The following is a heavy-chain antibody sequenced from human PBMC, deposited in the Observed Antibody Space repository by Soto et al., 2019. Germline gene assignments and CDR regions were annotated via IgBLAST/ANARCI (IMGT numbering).Heavy chain of an antibody. CDR2: IHSSGGT. J-gene: IGHJ4*02. CDR3: GRLAEAATGHTDFDF. Sequence: SETLSLTCSVSGGTINSGDYFWGWIRQPPGKGLEFVGSIHSSGGTYYNPSLKSRVTVSVDLSNSHFSLSLKSLTATDTAVYYCGRLAEAATGHTDFDFWGQGTLVTVSS. D-gene: IGHD2-15*01. V-gene: IGHV4-39*02. CDR1: GGTINSGDYF.